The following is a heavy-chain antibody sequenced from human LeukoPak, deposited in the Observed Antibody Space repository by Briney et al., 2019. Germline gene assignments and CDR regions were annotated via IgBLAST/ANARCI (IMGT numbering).Heavy chain of an antibody. CDR3: AKDAHDYSNYGWFDL. V-gene: IGHV3-23*01. CDR2: ISGSGVST. CDR1: GFYFSTSV. J-gene: IGHJ5*02. D-gene: IGHD4-11*01. Sequence: GGSLRLSCAASGFYFSTSVMNWVRQAPGKGLECVSGISGSGVSTYYAGSVKGRFTISRDNSKDSLHLHMNSLRADDTAIYYCAKDAHDYSNYGWFDLWGQGTLVTVSS.